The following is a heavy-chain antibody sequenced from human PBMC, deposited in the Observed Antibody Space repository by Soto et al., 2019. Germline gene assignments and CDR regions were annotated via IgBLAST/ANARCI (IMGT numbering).Heavy chain of an antibody. V-gene: IGHV3-23*01. J-gene: IGHJ6*02. CDR3: ANCLGEQLGYYYYGMDV. CDR2: ISGSGGST. Sequence: EVQLLESGGGLVQPGGSLRLSCAASGFTFSSYAMSWVRQAPGKGLEWGSAISGSGGSTYYAGSVKGRFTISSDISKNTVYLQMNSLRAENTVVYYCANCLGEQLGYYYYGMDVWGQGTTVTVSS. D-gene: IGHD6-6*01. CDR1: GFTFSSYA.